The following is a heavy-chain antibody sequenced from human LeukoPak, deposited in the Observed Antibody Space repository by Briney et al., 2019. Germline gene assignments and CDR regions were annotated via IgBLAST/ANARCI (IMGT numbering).Heavy chain of an antibody. Sequence: ASVKVSCKASGYTFTSYGISWVRQAPGQGLEWMGWISAYNGNTNYAQNLQGRVTMTTDTSTSTAYMELRSLRSDDTAVYYCARGNSGYENYYYYYMDVWGKGTTVTVSS. CDR3: ARGNSGYENYYYYYMDV. D-gene: IGHD5-12*01. CDR2: ISAYNGNT. J-gene: IGHJ6*03. V-gene: IGHV1-18*01. CDR1: GYTFTSYG.